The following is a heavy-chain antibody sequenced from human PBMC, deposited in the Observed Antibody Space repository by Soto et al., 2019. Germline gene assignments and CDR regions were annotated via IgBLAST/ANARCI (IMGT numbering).Heavy chain of an antibody. D-gene: IGHD2-2*01. V-gene: IGHV5-51*01. J-gene: IGHJ6*02. CDR2: IYPGDSDT. CDR1: GYSFTSYW. CDR3: ARATIVPHYYYGMDV. Sequence: PGESLKISCKGSGYSFTSYWIGWVRQMPEKGLEWMGIIYPGDSDTRYSPSFQGQVTISADKSISTAYLQWSSLKASDTAMYYCARATIVPHYYYGMDVWGQGTTVTVSS.